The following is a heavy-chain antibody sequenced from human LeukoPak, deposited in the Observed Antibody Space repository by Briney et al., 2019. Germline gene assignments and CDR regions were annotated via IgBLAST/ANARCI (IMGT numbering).Heavy chain of an antibody. CDR1: GGTFSSYA. J-gene: IGHJ3*02. D-gene: IGHD3-10*01. CDR2: IIPIFGTA. Sequence: SVKVSCKASGGTFSSYAISWVRQAPGQGLEWMGGIIPIFGTANYAQKFQGRVTITADKSTSTDYMELSSLRSEDTAVYYCARAYMVRGVITPNAFDIWGQGTMVTVSS. V-gene: IGHV1-69*06. CDR3: ARAYMVRGVITPNAFDI.